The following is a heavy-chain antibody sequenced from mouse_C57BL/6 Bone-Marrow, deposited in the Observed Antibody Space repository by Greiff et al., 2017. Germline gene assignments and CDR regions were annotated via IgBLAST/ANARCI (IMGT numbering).Heavy chain of an antibody. CDR1: GFTFSDYG. J-gene: IGHJ1*03. V-gene: IGHV5-15*01. CDR2: ISNLAYSI. CDR3: ARNTVVATDWYCDV. D-gene: IGHD1-1*01. Sequence: EVQRVESGGGLVQPGGSLKLSCAASGFTFSDYGMAWVRQAPRKGPEWVAFISNLAYSIYYADTVTGRFTISRENAKNTLYLEMSSLRSEDTAMYYCARNTVVATDWYCDVWGTGTTVTVSS.